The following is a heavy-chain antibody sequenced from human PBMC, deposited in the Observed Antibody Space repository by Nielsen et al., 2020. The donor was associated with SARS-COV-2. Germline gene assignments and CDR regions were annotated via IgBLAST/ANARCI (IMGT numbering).Heavy chain of an antibody. CDR1: GFSFSSYS. CDR3: ARGDCSGGNCSVYYHYGMDV. V-gene: IGHV3-21*01. D-gene: IGHD2-15*01. CDR2: ISSTSSYM. J-gene: IGHJ6*02. Sequence: GESLKISCTASGFSFSSYSMNWVRQAPGKGLEWVSSISSTSSYMYYADSVKGRFTISRDNAKNSLYLQMNSQRAEDTGVYYCARGDCSGGNCSVYYHYGMDVWGQGTTVTVSS.